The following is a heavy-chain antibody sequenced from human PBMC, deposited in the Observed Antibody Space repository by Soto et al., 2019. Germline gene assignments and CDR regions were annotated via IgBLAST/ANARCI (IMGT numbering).Heavy chain of an antibody. CDR3: AKSQSGSFFAAFDV. D-gene: IGHD1-26*01. Sequence: EAQLLESGGGLVQPGGSLRLSCTSSGFTFSGDVMSWVRQAPGKGLEWVSTIFGSGETTYYADSVKGRFTISRNNSKNTLFLQMSILRAEDTAVYYCAKSQSGSFFAAFDVWGQGTVVTVSS. J-gene: IGHJ3*01. CDR1: GFTFSGDV. CDR2: IFGSGETT. V-gene: IGHV3-23*01.